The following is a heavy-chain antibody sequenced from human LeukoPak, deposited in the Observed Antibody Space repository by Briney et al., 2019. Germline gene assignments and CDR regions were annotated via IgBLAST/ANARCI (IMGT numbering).Heavy chain of an antibody. CDR3: ARRFAAQLAFVDV. J-gene: IGHJ6*04. Sequence: GGSLRLSCAASGFTVSSYYMSWVRQAPGKGLEWVSVIYSGRSTSYADSVKGRFTIFRDNSKNTLYLQMGSLIPEDMGVYYCARRFAAQLAFVDVWGKGTTVTISS. V-gene: IGHV3-66*01. D-gene: IGHD3-3*02. CDR2: IYSGRST. CDR1: GFTVSSYY.